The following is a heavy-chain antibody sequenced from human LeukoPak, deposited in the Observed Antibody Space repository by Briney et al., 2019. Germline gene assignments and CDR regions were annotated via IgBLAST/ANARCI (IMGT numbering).Heavy chain of an antibody. CDR2: IYPGDSDT. Sequence: GESLKISCKGSGYSFTSYWIAWVRQMPGKGLGWMGIIYPGDSDTTYSPSFQGQVTISADKSISTAYLQWSSLKASDTAMYYCARSPTLSYTGFYYFDYWGQGTLVAVSS. CDR1: GYSFTSYW. D-gene: IGHD3-16*01. V-gene: IGHV5-51*01. CDR3: ARSPTLSYTGFYYFDY. J-gene: IGHJ4*02.